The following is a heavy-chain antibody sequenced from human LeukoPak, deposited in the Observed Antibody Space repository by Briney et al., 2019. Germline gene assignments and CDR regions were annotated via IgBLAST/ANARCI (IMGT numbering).Heavy chain of an antibody. CDR1: GYTFTGYF. V-gene: IGHV1-2*02. Sequence: ASVKVSCKASGYTFTGYFMHWVRPAPGQGLEWMGWINPNSGGTNYAQKFQGRVTMTRDTSISTAYMELSRLRSDDTAVYYCARDAPSRSGCDSFDYWGQGTLVTVSS. CDR2: INPNSGGT. CDR3: ARDAPSRSGCDSFDY. J-gene: IGHJ4*02. D-gene: IGHD6-19*01.